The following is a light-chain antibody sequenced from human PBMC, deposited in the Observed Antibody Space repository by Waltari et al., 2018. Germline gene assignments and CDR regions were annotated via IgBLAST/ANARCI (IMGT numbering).Light chain of an antibody. CDR2: AAS. CDR1: QSVSKS. CDR3: QNHERLPAT. V-gene: IGKV3-20*01. J-gene: IGKJ1*01. Sequence: EVVLTQSPGTLSLSPGERATLSCRAIQSVSKSLAWYQQRPGQAPRLLIYAASTRATGIPDRFSGSGSGTDFSLTISRLEPEDFAVYYCQNHERLPATFGQGTKVEIK.